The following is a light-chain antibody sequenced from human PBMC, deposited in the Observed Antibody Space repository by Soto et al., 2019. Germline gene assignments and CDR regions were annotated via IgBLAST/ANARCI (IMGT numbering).Light chain of an antibody. CDR2: SSN. CDR3: AAWDGSLNGVV. Sequence: QSVLTQPPSASGTPGQRVTITCSGSSSNIGSHTVNWYQQLPGTAPKLLVYSSNQRPSGVPDRFSGSKSGTSASLAISGLQSEDEADYYCAAWDGSLNGVVFGGGTQLTVL. V-gene: IGLV1-44*01. CDR1: SSNIGSHT. J-gene: IGLJ2*01.